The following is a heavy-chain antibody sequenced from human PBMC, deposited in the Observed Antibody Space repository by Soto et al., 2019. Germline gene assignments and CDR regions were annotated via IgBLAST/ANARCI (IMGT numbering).Heavy chain of an antibody. D-gene: IGHD6-6*01. J-gene: IGHJ4*02. CDR2: IYWDDDK. CDR3: AHSRPPRLLDY. CDR1: GFSLSTSGVG. Sequence: QITLKESGPTLVKPTQTLTLTCTFSGFSLSTSGVGVGWIRQPPGKALEWLALIYWDDDKRYSPSLNSRLTXTXGTSKNQVVLTMTNMDPVDTATYYCAHSRPPRLLDYWGQGTLVTVSS. V-gene: IGHV2-5*02.